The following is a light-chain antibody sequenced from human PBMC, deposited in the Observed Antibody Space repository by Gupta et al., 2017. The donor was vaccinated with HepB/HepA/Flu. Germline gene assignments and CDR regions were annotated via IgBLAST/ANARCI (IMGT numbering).Light chain of an antibody. CDR2: AAY. CDR1: QSIIKY. Sequence: DIQVTQSPSSLSASVGDRVTITCRASQSIIKYLSWYQQKPGKAPKLLIYAAYSLQSGVPSRFSGSGAGTDFTLTISSLQPEDFATYYCQQSYSAPTFGGGTKVEIK. V-gene: IGKV1-39*01. J-gene: IGKJ4*01. CDR3: QQSYSAPT.